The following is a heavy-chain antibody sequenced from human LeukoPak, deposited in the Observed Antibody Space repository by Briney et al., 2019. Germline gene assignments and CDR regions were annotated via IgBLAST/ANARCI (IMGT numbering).Heavy chain of an antibody. V-gene: IGHV4-38-2*02. D-gene: IGHD3-10*01. CDR2: IYHSGST. J-gene: IGHJ4*02. CDR1: GYSISSGYY. CDR3: ARGTGLLWFGESSPGY. Sequence: PSETLSLTCTVSGYSISSGYYWGWVRQPPGKGLEWIGSIYHSGSTYYNPSLKSRVTISVDTSKNQFSLKLSSVTAADTAVYYCARGTGLLWFGESSPGYWGQGTLVTVSS.